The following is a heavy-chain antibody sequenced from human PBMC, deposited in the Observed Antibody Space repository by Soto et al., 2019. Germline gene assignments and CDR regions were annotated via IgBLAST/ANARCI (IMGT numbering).Heavy chain of an antibody. Sequence: QVHLVESGGGVVQAGRSLRLSCTASGLTFTSYAIHWVRQAPGKGLEWVSLISEDGGNKYFAESVRGRFRISRDNSKNSVYLQLNSLRPEDTDVYFCARRLTSTVSALGYWGQGTLVHVSS. V-gene: IGHV3-30-3*01. CDR3: ARRLTSTVSALGY. CDR2: ISEDGGNK. J-gene: IGHJ4*02. D-gene: IGHD6-19*01. CDR1: GLTFTSYA.